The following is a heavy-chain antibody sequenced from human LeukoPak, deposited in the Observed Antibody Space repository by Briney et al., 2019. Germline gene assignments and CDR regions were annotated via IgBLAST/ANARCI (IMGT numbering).Heavy chain of an antibody. V-gene: IGHV1-8*03. CDR3: ASGGRRDGYNFDY. Sequence: ASVKVSCKGSGGTFSSYDINWMRQATGQGLEWMGWMNPNSGNTGYAQKFQGRVTITRNTSISTAYMELSSLRSEDTAVYYCASGGRRDGYNFDYWGQGTLVTVSS. D-gene: IGHD5-24*01. CDR2: MNPNSGNT. CDR1: GGTFSSYD. J-gene: IGHJ4*02.